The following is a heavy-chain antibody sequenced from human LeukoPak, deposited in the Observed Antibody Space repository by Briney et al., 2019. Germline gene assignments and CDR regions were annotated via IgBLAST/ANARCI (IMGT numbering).Heavy chain of an antibody. CDR2: VRSGGTDK. D-gene: IGHD4-17*01. CDR1: GFTFNNFG. J-gene: IGHJ4*02. V-gene: IGHV3-30*02. CDR3: AKDRDDYGDDC. Sequence: GGSLRLSCAASGFTFNNFGMHWIRQAPGKGLEWVALVRSGGTDKYYADSVKGRFTISRDNSKNMVYLQMNGLRVEDTAVYYCAKDRDDYGDDCWGQGILVTVST.